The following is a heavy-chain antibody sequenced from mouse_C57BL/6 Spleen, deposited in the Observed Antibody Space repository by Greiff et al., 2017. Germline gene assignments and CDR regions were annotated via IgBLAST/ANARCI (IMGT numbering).Heavy chain of an antibody. D-gene: IGHD6-1*01. J-gene: IGHJ3*01. V-gene: IGHV10-1*01. CDR1: GFSFNTYA. CDR2: IRSKSNNYAT. CDR3: VRRLFAY. Sequence: EVKLVESGGGLVQPKGSLKLSCAASGFSFNTYAMNWVRQAPGKGVEWVGRIRSKSNNYATYYADSVKDRFTISRDDSESMLYLQMHNVKTEDTSMYYCVRRLFAYWGQGTLVTVSA.